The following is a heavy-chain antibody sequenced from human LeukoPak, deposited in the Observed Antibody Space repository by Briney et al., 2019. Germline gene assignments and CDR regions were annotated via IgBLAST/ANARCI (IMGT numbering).Heavy chain of an antibody. Sequence: ASVKVSCKASGYTFTSYGISWVRQAPGQGLEWMGWISAYNGNTNYAQKLQGRVTMTTDTSTSTAYMELRRLRSDDKAVYYCARDRVVRGNSPAFGYWGQGTLVTVSS. CDR1: GYTFTSYG. CDR3: ARDRVVRGNSPAFGY. CDR2: ISAYNGNT. V-gene: IGHV1-18*01. D-gene: IGHD4-23*01. J-gene: IGHJ4*02.